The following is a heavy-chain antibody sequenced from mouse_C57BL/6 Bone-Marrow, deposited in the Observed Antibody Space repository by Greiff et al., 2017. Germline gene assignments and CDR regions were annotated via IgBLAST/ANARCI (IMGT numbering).Heavy chain of an antibody. J-gene: IGHJ4*01. Sequence: QVQLQQPGAELVKPGASVKLSCKASGHTFTSYWMHWVKQRPGQGLEWIGMIHPNRGSTNYNEKCKSKATLTVDKSSSTAYMQLSSLTSEDSAVYYCARNYGSSGAMDYWVQGTSVTVSS. CDR2: IHPNRGST. V-gene: IGHV1-64*01. CDR3: ARNYGSSGAMDY. CDR1: GHTFTSYW. D-gene: IGHD1-1*01.